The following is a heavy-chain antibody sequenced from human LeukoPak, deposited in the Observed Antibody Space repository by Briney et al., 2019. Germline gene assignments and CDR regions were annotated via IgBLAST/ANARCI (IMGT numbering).Heavy chain of an antibody. D-gene: IGHD6-19*01. CDR2: ISYDGSNK. CDR3: AREILGPWYSSGSDAFDI. J-gene: IGHJ3*02. V-gene: IGHV3-30-3*01. Sequence: GGSLRLSCAASGFTFSSYAMHWVRQAPGKGLEWVAVISYDGSNKYYADSVKGRFTISRDNSKNTLYLQMNSLRAEDTAVYYCAREILGPWYSSGSDAFDIWGRGTMVTVSS. CDR1: GFTFSSYA.